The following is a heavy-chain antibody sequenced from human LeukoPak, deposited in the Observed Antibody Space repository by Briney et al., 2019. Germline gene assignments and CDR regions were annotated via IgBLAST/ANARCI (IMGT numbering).Heavy chain of an antibody. CDR1: GYTLTSYG. D-gene: IGHD3-9*01. Sequence: RASEKVSCKASGYTLTSYGISWVRQAPGQGLEWMGWISGYNGNTNYAQKLQGRVTMTTDTSTSTAYMELRSLRSDDTAVYYCARDYLYDFLTGYYSDYWGQGTLVTVSS. CDR2: ISGYNGNT. J-gene: IGHJ4*02. CDR3: ARDYLYDFLTGYYSDY. V-gene: IGHV1-18*04.